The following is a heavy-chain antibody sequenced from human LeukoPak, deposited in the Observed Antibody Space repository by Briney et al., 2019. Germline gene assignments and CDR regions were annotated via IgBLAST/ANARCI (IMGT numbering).Heavy chain of an antibody. CDR1: GFTFSSYA. Sequence: GGSLRLSCAASGFTFSSYAMSWVRQAPGKGLEWVSAISGSGGSTYYADSVKGRFTISRDNSKNTLYLQMNSLRAEDRAEYYCAKGYCSGGSCWDAFDIWGQGTMVTVSS. CDR3: AKGYCSGGSCWDAFDI. J-gene: IGHJ3*02. CDR2: ISGSGGST. D-gene: IGHD2-15*01. V-gene: IGHV3-23*01.